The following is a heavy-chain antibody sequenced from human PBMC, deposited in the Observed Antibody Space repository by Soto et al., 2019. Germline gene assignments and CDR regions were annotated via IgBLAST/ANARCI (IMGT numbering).Heavy chain of an antibody. CDR1: GGSISSSSYY. V-gene: IGHV4-39*01. D-gene: IGHD1-26*01. Sequence: SETLSLTCTVSGGSISSSSYYWGWIRQPPGKGLEWIGSIYYSGSTYYNPSLKSRVTISVDTSKNQFSLKLSSVTAADTAVYYCARHARETRHFKWEHLAYYFDYWGQGTLVTVSS. J-gene: IGHJ4*02. CDR2: IYYSGST. CDR3: ARHARETRHFKWEHLAYYFDY.